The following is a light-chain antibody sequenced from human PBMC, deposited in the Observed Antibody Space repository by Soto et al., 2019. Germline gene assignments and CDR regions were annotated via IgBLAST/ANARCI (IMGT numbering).Light chain of an antibody. J-gene: IGKJ1*01. CDR2: GAS. Sequence: EIVMTQSPGTLSVSPGERATLSCRASQSVSVNLAWYQQKPGQAPRLLIYGASRRATGIPDRFSASESGTDFTLTISSLEPEDFAVYFCQQYDSTPWTFGQGTRVESK. V-gene: IGKV3-20*01. CDR3: QQYDSTPWT. CDR1: QSVSVN.